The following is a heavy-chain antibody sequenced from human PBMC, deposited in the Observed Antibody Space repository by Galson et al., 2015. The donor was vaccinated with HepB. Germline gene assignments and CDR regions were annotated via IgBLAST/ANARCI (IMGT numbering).Heavy chain of an antibody. V-gene: IGHV3-7*01. D-gene: IGHD2-21*02. J-gene: IGHJ4*02. CDR3: ARDAEVTALFDC. CDR2: IKQDGGLK. Sequence: SLRLSCAASGFTFSSYAMSWVRQAPGKGLEWVANIKQDGGLKYYVDSVKGRFTISRGNAKNSLYLQMSNLRVEDTAVYYCARDAEVTALFDCWGQGTLVTVSS. CDR1: GFTFSSYA.